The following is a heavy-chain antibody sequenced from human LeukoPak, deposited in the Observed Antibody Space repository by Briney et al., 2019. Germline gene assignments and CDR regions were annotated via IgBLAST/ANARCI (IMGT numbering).Heavy chain of an antibody. CDR2: ISGSGGST. CDR1: GFTFSSYA. J-gene: IGHJ5*02. D-gene: IGHD2-8*01. V-gene: IGHV3-23*01. Sequence: PGGSLRLSCAASGFTFSSYAMSWVRQAPGKGLEWVSAISGSGGSTYYADSVKGRFTISRDNSKNTLYLQMNSLRAEDTAVYYCAKEGYCTNGVCYINWFDPWGQGTLVTVSS. CDR3: AKEGYCTNGVCYINWFDP.